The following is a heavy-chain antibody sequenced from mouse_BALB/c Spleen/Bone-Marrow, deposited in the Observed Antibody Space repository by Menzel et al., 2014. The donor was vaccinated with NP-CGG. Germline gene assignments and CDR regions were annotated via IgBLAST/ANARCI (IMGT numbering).Heavy chain of an antibody. CDR1: GFTFXSYY. J-gene: IGHJ3*01. V-gene: IGHV5-6-2*01. CDR2: INTNGGST. Sequence: DVKLVESGGGLVKLGGSLKLSCAASGFTFXSYYMSWVRQTPEKRLELVAAINTNGGSTYYPDTVKGRFTISRDNAKNTLYLQMSSLKSEDTALYYCASLYDGYSVFVYWGQGTLVTVSA. D-gene: IGHD2-3*01. CDR3: ASLYDGYSVFVY.